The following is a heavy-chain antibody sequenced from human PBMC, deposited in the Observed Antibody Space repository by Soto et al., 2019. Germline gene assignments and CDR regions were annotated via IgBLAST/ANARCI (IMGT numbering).Heavy chain of an antibody. CDR1: GCSFTSYW. Sequence: SVTLSYNGSGCSFTSYWIGWVRQIPRKGLWWMGIIYPGDSDTRYSPSFQGQVTISAAKSISTAYLQWSSLKASDTAIYYCERHYRSSSDAFDIWGQGTMVTVSS. V-gene: IGHV5-51*01. D-gene: IGHD6-6*01. CDR2: IYPGDSDT. CDR3: ERHYRSSSDAFDI. J-gene: IGHJ3*02.